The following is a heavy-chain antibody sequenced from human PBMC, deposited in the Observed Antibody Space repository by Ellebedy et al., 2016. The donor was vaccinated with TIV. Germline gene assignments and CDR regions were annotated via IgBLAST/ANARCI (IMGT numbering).Heavy chain of an antibody. CDR1: GFTFTNYW. J-gene: IGHJ4*02. CDR3: ARVDGILNGAGLVGGADY. CDR2: INEDGDKK. V-gene: IGHV3-7*03. Sequence: GESLKISCAASGFTFTNYWMSWVRQAPGKGLEWVANINEDGDKKYYVDSVRGRFTIYRDNARNSLYLRTNSLRAEDTAVYYCARVDGILNGAGLVGGADYWGQGILVTVSS. D-gene: IGHD2-15*01.